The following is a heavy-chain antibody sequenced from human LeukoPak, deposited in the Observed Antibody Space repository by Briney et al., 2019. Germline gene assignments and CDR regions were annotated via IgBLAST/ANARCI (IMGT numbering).Heavy chain of an antibody. D-gene: IGHD5-18*01. CDR1: GFTFSSYG. CDR2: ISGSGGST. Sequence: PGGSLRLSCAASGFTFSSYGMSWVRQAPGKGLEWVSAISGSGGSTYYADSVRGRFTISRDNSKNTLYLQMNSLRGEDTAVYYCARVQLDLDYWGQGTLVTVSS. J-gene: IGHJ4*02. V-gene: IGHV3-23*01. CDR3: ARVQLDLDY.